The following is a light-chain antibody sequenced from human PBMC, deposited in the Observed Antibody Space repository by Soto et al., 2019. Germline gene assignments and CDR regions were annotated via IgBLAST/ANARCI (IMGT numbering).Light chain of an antibody. CDR1: SSDVGGSNS. Sequence: QSALTQPASVSGSPGQSIAISCTGTSSDVGGSNSVSWYQQHPGKAPKLLIYDVSNRPSGVSNRFSGSKSGNTASLTISGLQAEDEADYYCSSYATGGSYVFGTGTKVTVL. V-gene: IGLV2-14*01. CDR2: DVS. J-gene: IGLJ1*01. CDR3: SSYATGGSYV.